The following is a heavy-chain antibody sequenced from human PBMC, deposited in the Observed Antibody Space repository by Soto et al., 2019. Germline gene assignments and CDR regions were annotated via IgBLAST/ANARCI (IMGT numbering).Heavy chain of an antibody. CDR2: IRNNGVST. V-gene: IGHV3-64D*06. J-gene: IGHJ4*02. CDR3: VKGGTSVSSAGFDY. D-gene: IGHD3-22*01. Sequence: EVQLVESGGGLVQPGGSLRLSCSASGFTFSTYSMHWVRQAPGKGLEFVSVIRNNGVSTYYADSVKGRFTISRDNSNNTLSLQMRSLRPEDTAVYYCVKGGTSVSSAGFDYWGLGTLVTVSS. CDR1: GFTFSTYS.